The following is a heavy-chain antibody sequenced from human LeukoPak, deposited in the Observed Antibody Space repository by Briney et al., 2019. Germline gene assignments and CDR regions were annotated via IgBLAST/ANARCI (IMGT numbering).Heavy chain of an antibody. V-gene: IGHV3-74*01. D-gene: IGHD1-7*01. J-gene: IGHJ4*02. CDR2: VNSDGGMT. Sequence: GGSLRLSCAASGFVFSSYWMHWVRQAPGKGLVWDSRVNSDGGMTSYADSVKGRFSVSRDNAKNTLYLQVTSLRAEDTAMYYCARETSGSNFDSWGQGSLVTVSS. CDR1: GFVFSSYW. CDR3: ARETSGSNFDS.